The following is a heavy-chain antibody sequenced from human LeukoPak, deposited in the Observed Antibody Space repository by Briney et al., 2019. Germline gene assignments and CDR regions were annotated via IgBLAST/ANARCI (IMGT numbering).Heavy chain of an antibody. D-gene: IGHD2-2*01. V-gene: IGHV1-8*03. CDR1: GGTFSSYT. CDR3: ARGLFTAAIYY. CDR2: MNPNSGNT. J-gene: IGHJ4*02. Sequence: ASVKVSCKASGGTFSSYTINWVRQATGQGLEWMGWMNPNSGNTGYAQKFQGRVTITRNTSISTAYMELSSLRSEDTAVYYCARGLFTAAIYYWGQGTLVTVSS.